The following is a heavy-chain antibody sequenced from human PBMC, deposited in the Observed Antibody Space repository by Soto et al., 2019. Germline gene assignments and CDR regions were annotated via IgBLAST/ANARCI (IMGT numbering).Heavy chain of an antibody. CDR3: ARDSGAAFFDY. D-gene: IGHD1-26*01. CDR2: IYNSVST. J-gene: IGHJ4*02. V-gene: IGHV4-59*01. CDR1: GGSMSNYY. Sequence: SETLSLTCSVSGGSMSNYYWSWIRQPPGKGLEWIGYIYNSVSTNYNPSLKSQVTISGDTSKSQFSLKVSSVTAADTAVYYCARDSGAAFFDYWGRGILVTVSS.